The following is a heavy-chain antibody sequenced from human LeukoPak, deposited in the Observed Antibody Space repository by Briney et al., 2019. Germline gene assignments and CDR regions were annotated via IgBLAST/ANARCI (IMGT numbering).Heavy chain of an antibody. V-gene: IGHV6-1*01. D-gene: IGHD6-13*01. J-gene: IGHJ6*03. CDR1: GDSVSSNSAA. Sequence: SQTLSLTCAISGDSVSSNSAAWNWIRQSPSRGLEWLGSTYYRSKWYNDYAVSVKSRITITQDTSKHQFSLQLNSVTPEDTAVYCCARGGAAAGTRDYYYYMDVWGKGTTVTVSS. CDR2: TYYRSKWYN. CDR3: ARGGAAAGTRDYYYYMDV.